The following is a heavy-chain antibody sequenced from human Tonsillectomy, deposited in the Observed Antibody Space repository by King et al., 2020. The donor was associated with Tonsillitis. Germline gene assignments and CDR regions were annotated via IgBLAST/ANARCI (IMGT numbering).Heavy chain of an antibody. CDR3: ARQGGDGDYRYYYYYMDV. Sequence: QLQQSGPGLVKPSETLSLTCIVSGGSISSSNYYWGWTRQPPGKGLEWIGSIYHSGSGSTYYNPSLKSRVTISVDTSNNQFSLKLSSVTAADTAMYYCARQGGDGDYRYYYYYMDVWGKGTTVTVSS. CDR1: GGSISSSNYY. J-gene: IGHJ6*03. V-gene: IGHV4-39*01. CDR2: IYHSGSGST. D-gene: IGHD4-17*01.